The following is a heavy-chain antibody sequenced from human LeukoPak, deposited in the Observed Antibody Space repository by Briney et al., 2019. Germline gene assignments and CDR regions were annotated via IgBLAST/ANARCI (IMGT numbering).Heavy chain of an antibody. J-gene: IGHJ6*03. CDR3: ASLMVTTYYYYYYMDV. CDR1: GFTLSSYS. D-gene: IGHD4-11*01. V-gene: IGHV3-21*01. Sequence: GGSLRLSCAASGFTLSSYSMNWVRQAPGKGLEWVSSISSSSSYIYYADSVKGRFTISRDNAKNSLYLQMNSLRAEDTAVYYCASLMVTTYYYYYYMDVWGKGTTVTVSS. CDR2: ISSSSSYI.